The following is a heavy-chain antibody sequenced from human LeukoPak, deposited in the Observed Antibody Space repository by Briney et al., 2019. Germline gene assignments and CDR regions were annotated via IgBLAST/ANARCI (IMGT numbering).Heavy chain of an antibody. Sequence: GGSLRLSCAASGFTVSSNDISWVRQAPGKGLEWVSYISSSGRTIYYADSVKGRFTISRDSAQNSLYLQMNSLRAEDTAVYYCARDAEQWLFAFGIWGQGTMVTVSS. V-gene: IGHV3-48*03. CDR1: GFTVSSND. D-gene: IGHD6-19*01. J-gene: IGHJ3*02. CDR2: ISSSGRTI. CDR3: ARDAEQWLFAFGI.